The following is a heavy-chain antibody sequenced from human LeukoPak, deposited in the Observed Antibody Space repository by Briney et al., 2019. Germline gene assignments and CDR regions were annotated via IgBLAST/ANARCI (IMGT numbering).Heavy chain of an antibody. CDR2: IKQDGSEK. J-gene: IGHJ5*02. Sequence: GGSLRLSCADSGFTFSSYWMSWVRQTPGKGLEWVANIKQDGSEKNYVDSVKGRFTISRDNAKNSLYLQMNSLRADDTAVYYCARERGSGSYHPFDPWGQGTLATVSS. V-gene: IGHV3-7*01. CDR1: GFTFSSYW. CDR3: ARERGSGSYHPFDP. D-gene: IGHD3-10*01.